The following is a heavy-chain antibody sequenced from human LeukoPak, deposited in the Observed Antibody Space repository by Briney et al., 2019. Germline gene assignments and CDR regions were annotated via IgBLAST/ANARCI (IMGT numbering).Heavy chain of an antibody. V-gene: IGHV5-51*01. J-gene: IGHJ3*02. CDR3: ARVVRYYDSSGYDDAFDI. CDR1: GNSFTSYW. CDR2: IYPCDSDT. Sequence: GESLKNSCKGSGNSFTSYWVGWVRQKPGKGLDLIVVIYPCDSDTRYSPSFQGQVTISADKSISTAYLQWSSLKASDTAMYYCARVVRYYDSSGYDDAFDIWGQGTMVTVSS. D-gene: IGHD3-22*01.